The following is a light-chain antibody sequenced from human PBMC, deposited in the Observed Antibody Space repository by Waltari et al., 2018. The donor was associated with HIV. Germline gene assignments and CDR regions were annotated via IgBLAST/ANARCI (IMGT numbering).Light chain of an antibody. V-gene: IGLV2-11*01. CDR2: DVN. CDR3: CSYAGNYTLV. CDR1: SSDLGGYNY. Sequence: QSALTQPRSVSGSPGQSVTVSCTGTSSDLGGYNYVSWYQQPPGKAPKLMSYDVNKRPSGVPDRFSGSKSGNTASLTISGLQAEDEADYYCCSYAGNYTLVFGGGTKLTVL. J-gene: IGLJ2*01.